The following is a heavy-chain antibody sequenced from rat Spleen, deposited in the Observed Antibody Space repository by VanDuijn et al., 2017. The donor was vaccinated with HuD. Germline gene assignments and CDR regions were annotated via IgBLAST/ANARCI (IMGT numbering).Heavy chain of an antibody. CDR2: ITSGGSNT. D-gene: IGHD1-5*01. Sequence: EVQLVESGGGLVQPGRSLKLSCAASGFTFSSFAMAWVRQAPKKGLEWVATITSGGSNTYYPDSVKGRFTISRDNAKSTLYLQMDSLRSEDTATYYCAKDRGDYWGQGVMVTVSS. V-gene: IGHV5-25*01. CDR1: GFTFSSFA. CDR3: AKDRGDY. J-gene: IGHJ2*01.